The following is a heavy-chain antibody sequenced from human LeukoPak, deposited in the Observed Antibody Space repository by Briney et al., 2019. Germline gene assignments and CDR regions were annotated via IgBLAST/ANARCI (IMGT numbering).Heavy chain of an antibody. V-gene: IGHV3-30-3*01. CDR1: GFTFSSYA. CDR2: ISYDGSNK. Sequence: PGGSLRLSCAASGFTFSSYAMHWVRQAPGKGLEWVAVISYDGSNKYYADSVKGRFTISRDNSKNTLYLQMNSLRAEGTAVYYCARESVDSGSYYEDFSSYFDYWGQGTLVTVSS. D-gene: IGHD1-26*01. CDR3: ARESVDSGSYYEDFSSYFDY. J-gene: IGHJ4*02.